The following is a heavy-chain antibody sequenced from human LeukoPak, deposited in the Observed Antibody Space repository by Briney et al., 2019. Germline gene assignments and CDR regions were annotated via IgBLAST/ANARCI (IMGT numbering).Heavy chain of an antibody. CDR2: IGRSGGNT. Sequence: PGGSLRLSCAASGXTFSNYAMDWVRQAPGKGLEWVSAIGRSGGNTYYADAVKGRFTTSRDTSRNTLYLQMNSLRAEDTAVYYCAKVLYCSGGSCYSFDYWGQGTLVTVSS. V-gene: IGHV3-23*01. CDR1: GXTFSNYA. J-gene: IGHJ4*02. D-gene: IGHD2-15*01. CDR3: AKVLYCSGGSCYSFDY.